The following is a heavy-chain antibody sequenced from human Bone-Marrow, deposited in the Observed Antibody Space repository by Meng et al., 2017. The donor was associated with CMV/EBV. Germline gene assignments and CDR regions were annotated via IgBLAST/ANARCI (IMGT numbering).Heavy chain of an antibody. CDR1: GGSFSGYY. CDR2: INHRGST. Sequence: SQTLSPTCAVYGGSFSGYYWSWDRQPPGKGLVWIGEINHRGSTNNNPSPKSRVTLPVATSKNQFSLNLSSVTAADSAVYYCDNFSYYYYGMGFWGQGTTVTGSS. V-gene: IGHV4-34*01. J-gene: IGHJ6*02. D-gene: IGHD1-20*01. CDR3: DNFSYYYYGMGF.